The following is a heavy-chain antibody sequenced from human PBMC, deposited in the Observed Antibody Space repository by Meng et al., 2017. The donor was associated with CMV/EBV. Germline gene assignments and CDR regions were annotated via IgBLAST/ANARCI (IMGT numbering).Heavy chain of an antibody. V-gene: IGHV3-20*04. CDR1: GFTFDDYG. D-gene: IGHD3-9*01. J-gene: IGHJ3*02. CDR2: INWNGGST. Sequence: GESLKISCAASGFTFDDYGMSWVRQAPGKGLEWVSGINWNGGSTGYADSVKGRFTISRDNAKNSLYLQMNSLRAEDTAVYYCARDSQYYDILTGYSRFYAFDIWGQGTMVTVSS. CDR3: ARDSQYYDILTGYSRFYAFDI.